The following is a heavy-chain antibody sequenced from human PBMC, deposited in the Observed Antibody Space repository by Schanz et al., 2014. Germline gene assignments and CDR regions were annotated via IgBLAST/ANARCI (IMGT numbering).Heavy chain of an antibody. V-gene: IGHV3-66*01. CDR3: VRGYSSSWYGDS. CDR1: GITVSTNY. J-gene: IGHJ4*02. CDR2: IYSGGTT. Sequence: EVQLVESGGGLVQPGGSLRLYCAASGITVSTNYMSWVRQAPGKGLEWVSVIYSGGTTYYADSVKGRFSISRDNSKNTVYLQMNSLRAEDTAVFYCVRGYSSSWYGDSWGQGTLVTVSS. D-gene: IGHD6-13*01.